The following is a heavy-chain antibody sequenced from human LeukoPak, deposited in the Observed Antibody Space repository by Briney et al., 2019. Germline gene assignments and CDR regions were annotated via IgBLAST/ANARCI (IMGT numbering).Heavy chain of an antibody. CDR1: GFTFTNAW. CDR2: INHSGST. J-gene: IGHJ4*02. Sequence: GSLRLSCAASGFTFTNAWMNWVRQAPGKGLEWIGEINHSGSTNYNPSLKSRVTISVDTSKNQFSLKLSSVTAADTAVYYCARRRPQAYYFDYWGQGTLVTVSS. CDR3: ARRRPQAYYFDY. V-gene: IGHV4-34*01.